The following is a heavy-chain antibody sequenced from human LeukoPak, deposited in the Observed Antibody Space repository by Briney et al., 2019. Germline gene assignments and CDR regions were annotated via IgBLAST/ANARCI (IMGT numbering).Heavy chain of an antibody. V-gene: IGHV3-20*04. CDR1: GFTFDDYG. CDR2: INWNGGST. CDR3: ARDFDPGLAAAGPYFDY. J-gene: IGHJ4*02. D-gene: IGHD6-13*01. Sequence: GGSLRLSCAAYGFTFDDYGMSWVRQATGKGLEWVSGINWNGGSTGYADSVKGRFTISRDNAKNSLYLQMNSLRAEDTALYYCARDFDPGLAAAGPYFDYWGQGTLVTVSS.